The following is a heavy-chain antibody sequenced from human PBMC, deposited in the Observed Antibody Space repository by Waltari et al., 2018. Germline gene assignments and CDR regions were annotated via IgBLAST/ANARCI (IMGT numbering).Heavy chain of an antibody. J-gene: IGHJ4*02. D-gene: IGHD2-8*02. V-gene: IGHV3-15*01. CDR3: TTGTWSIFDY. CDR2: IKRKTDGGTT. CDR1: GFTFSNAW. Sequence: EVQLVESGGGLVKPGGSLRLSCAASGFTFSNAWMSWVRQAPGKGLVWVGRIKRKTDGGTTDYAAPVKGRSTISRDDSKNTLYLQMNSLKTEDTAVYYCTTGTWSIFDYWGQGTLVTVSS.